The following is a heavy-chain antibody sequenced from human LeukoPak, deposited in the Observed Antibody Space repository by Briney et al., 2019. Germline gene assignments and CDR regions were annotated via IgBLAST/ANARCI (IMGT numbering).Heavy chain of an antibody. V-gene: IGHV1-69*05. J-gene: IGHJ6*03. CDR2: IIPIFGTA. CDR1: GYTFTSYG. Sequence: SVKVSCKASGYTFTSYGISWVRQAPGQGLEWMGRIIPIFGTANYAQKFQGRVTITTDESTSTAYMELSSLRSEDTAVYYCARGLGDYMDVWGKGTTVTVSS. D-gene: IGHD3-10*01. CDR3: ARGLGDYMDV.